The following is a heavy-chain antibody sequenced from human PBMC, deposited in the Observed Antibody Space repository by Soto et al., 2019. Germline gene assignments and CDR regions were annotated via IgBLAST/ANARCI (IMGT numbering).Heavy chain of an antibody. CDR2: ISAKSGNT. CDR1: GYTFTTSG. J-gene: IGHJ4*02. V-gene: IGHV1-18*04. CDR3: TRAGASDWNYVSTSS. D-gene: IGHD1-7*01. Sequence: QLVQSVAEVKKPGASVKVSCKASGYTFTTSGFNWVRQAPGQGLEWMAWISAKSGNTNYAQKLQGRVTMTTDTTTSTVYMELKSLTSDDTAIYYCTRAGASDWNYVSTSSWGQGTLVTVSS.